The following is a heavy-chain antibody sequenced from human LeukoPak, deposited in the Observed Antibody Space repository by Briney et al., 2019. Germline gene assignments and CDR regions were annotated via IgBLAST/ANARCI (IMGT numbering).Heavy chain of an antibody. CDR3: VRDRDTSGWLY. Sequence: GGSLRLSCAASGFTFTSYAFHWVRQAPGKGLEWVTVISHDDKNRYYADSVKGRFTISRDNSKNTVYLQMNSLRVEDTTVYFCVRDRDTSGWLYWGQGTLVTVSS. D-gene: IGHD6-19*01. V-gene: IGHV3-30*04. J-gene: IGHJ4*02. CDR2: ISHDDKNR. CDR1: GFTFTSYA.